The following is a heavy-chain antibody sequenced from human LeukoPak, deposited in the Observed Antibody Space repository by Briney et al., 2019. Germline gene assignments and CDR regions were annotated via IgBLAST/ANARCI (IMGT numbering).Heavy chain of an antibody. CDR1: GFTFSSYS. J-gene: IGHJ4*02. CDR3: ARVVRGYNYGYLDY. D-gene: IGHD5-18*01. CDR2: ITTSSSYI. V-gene: IGHV3-21*01. Sequence: GGSLRLSCVASGFTFSSYSMSWVRQAPGKGLGWVSSITTSSSYIYYADSVKGRFTISRDNAKNSLYLQMNSLRAEDTAVYYCARVVRGYNYGYLDYWGQGTLVTVSS.